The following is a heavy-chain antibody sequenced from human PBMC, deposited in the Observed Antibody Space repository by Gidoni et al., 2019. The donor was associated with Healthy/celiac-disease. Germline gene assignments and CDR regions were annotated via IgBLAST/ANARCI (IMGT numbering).Heavy chain of an antibody. Sequence: QVQLVESGGGVVQSGRSLRLSCAASGFTFCSYAMHWVRQAPGKGLEWVAVISYDGSNKYYADSVKGRFTISRDNSKNTLYLQMNSLRAEDTAVYYCARVYYYDSSGYFAYFDYWGQGTLVTVSS. V-gene: IGHV3-30-3*01. CDR3: ARVYYYDSSGYFAYFDY. CDR2: ISYDGSNK. D-gene: IGHD3-22*01. J-gene: IGHJ4*02. CDR1: GFTFCSYA.